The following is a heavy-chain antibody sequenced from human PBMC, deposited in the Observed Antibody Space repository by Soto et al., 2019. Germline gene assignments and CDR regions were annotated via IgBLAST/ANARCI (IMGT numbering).Heavy chain of an antibody. J-gene: IGHJ4*02. Sequence: GGSLRLSCAASGFTFSSYSMNWVRQAPGKGLEWVSYISSSSSTIYYADSVKGRFTISRDNAKNSLYLQMNSLRDEDTAVYYCARDYCGGSSSCHKSYYFDYWGQGTLVTVSS. D-gene: IGHD2-21*01. CDR3: ARDYCGGSSSCHKSYYFDY. CDR2: ISSSSSTI. CDR1: GFTFSSYS. V-gene: IGHV3-48*02.